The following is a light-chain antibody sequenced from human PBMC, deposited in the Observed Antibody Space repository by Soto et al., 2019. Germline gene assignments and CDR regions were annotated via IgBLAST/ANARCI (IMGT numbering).Light chain of an antibody. V-gene: IGKV1-27*01. CDR3: QQYGSSPPWT. CDR1: QGISDY. Sequence: DIQMTQSPSSLSASVGDRVTITCRASQGISDYLAWYQQKPGKVPKLLIYAASTLQSGVPSRFSGSGSGTDFTLIISSLQPEDVAVYYCQQYGSSPPWTFGQGTKVDNK. CDR2: AAS. J-gene: IGKJ1*01.